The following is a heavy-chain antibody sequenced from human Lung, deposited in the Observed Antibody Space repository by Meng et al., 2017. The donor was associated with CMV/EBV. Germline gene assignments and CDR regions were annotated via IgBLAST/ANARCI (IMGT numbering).Heavy chain of an antibody. V-gene: IGHV3-21*01. CDR2: ISSSSSYI. Sequence: GASXKFSCAAAGFTFSSYSMNWVRQAPGKGLEWVSSISSSSSYIYYADSVKGRFTISRDNAKNSLYLQMNRLRAEDTAVYYCARVRDIVDYWGQGTLVTVSS. CDR3: ARVRDIVDY. J-gene: IGHJ4*02. CDR1: GFTFSSYS. D-gene: IGHD2-15*01.